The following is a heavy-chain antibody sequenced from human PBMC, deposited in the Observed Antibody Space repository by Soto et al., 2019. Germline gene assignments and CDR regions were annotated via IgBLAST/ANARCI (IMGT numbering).Heavy chain of an antibody. CDR3: ARETDWIPDY. J-gene: IGHJ4*02. V-gene: IGHV3-30-3*01. CDR2: TSNDGSKT. Sequence: QVQLVESGGGVVQPGRSLRLSCAASGFTFSRYSMYWVRQAPGEGLEWMSVTSNDGSKTYYADSVKGRFTVSRDNSKNTLYLQMNSLRAEDTAVYYCARETDWIPDYWGQGTLVTVSS. D-gene: IGHD5-18*01. CDR1: GFTFSRYS.